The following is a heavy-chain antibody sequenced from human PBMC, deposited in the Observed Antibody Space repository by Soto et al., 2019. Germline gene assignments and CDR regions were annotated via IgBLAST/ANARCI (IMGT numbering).Heavy chain of an antibody. V-gene: IGHV1-18*04. J-gene: IGHJ4*02. CDR2: ISAYNGNT. Sequence: QVQLVQSGAEVKKPGASVKVSCKASGYTFTSYGISWVRQAPGQGLEWMGWISAYNGNTNYAQKLQGRVTMTTDTSTRTAYMELRSLRSDDTAVYYCATSRGSLGYYDSSGERALRFDYWGQGTLVTVSS. CDR3: ATSRGSLGYYDSSGERALRFDY. D-gene: IGHD3-22*01. CDR1: GYTFTSYG.